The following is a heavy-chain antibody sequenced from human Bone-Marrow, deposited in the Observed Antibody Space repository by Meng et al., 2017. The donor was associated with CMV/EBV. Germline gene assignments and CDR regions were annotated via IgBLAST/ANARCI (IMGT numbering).Heavy chain of an antibody. CDR3: ARDRTLKGPEYCSSTSCYLPWGMDV. D-gene: IGHD2-2*01. CDR1: GFAFSSYA. Sequence: GESLKISCAASGFAFSSYALHWVRRAPGKGLEWVSAIGTGGDTYYADSVMGRFAISRDNAKKSLYLHMNSLIAEDMAVYYCARDRTLKGPEYCSSTSCYLPWGMDVCGQGTTVTVSS. V-gene: IGHV3-47*01. J-gene: IGHJ6*02. CDR2: IGTGGDT.